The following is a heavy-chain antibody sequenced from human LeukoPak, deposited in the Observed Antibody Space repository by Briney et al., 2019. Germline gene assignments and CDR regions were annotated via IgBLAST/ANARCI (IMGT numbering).Heavy chain of an antibody. CDR3: AKDSAFGGEDS. Sequence: PGRSLRLSCAASGFTFSSYWMHWVRQVPGKGLVWVARINPGGSSITYADSVKGRFTISRDNAKNTLYLQMNSLRAEDTAVYYCAKDSAFGGEDSWGQGTLVTVSS. CDR1: GFTFSSYW. V-gene: IGHV3-74*01. D-gene: IGHD3-16*01. J-gene: IGHJ4*02. CDR2: INPGGSSI.